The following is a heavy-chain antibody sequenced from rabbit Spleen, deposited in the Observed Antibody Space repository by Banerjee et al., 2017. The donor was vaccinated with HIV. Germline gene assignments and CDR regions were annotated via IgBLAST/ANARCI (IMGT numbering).Heavy chain of an antibody. CDR2: INSSTGDLT. Sequence: AQLEAAGGGLVQAAGLLPLSSKAAGAFFSDNDVMCWVHPAPGKGLEWISCINSSTGDLTIYDAAWAKGRVTISKTSPTTVTLQMTRLTAADTGTYCCARFAGYGGGTDVDLWGQGTLVTVS. CDR3: ARFAGYGGGTDVDL. V-gene: IGHV1S45*01. J-gene: IGHJ6*01. CDR1: GAFFSDNDV. D-gene: IGHD3-1*01.